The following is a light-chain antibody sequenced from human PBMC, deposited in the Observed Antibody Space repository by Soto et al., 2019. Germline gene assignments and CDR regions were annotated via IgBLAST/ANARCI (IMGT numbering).Light chain of an antibody. CDR3: QQYNGWPAA. CDR1: ETVRSN. Sequence: EIVLTQSPATLSLSPGERATLSCRASETVRSNLAWYQQKPGQAPRFLIYGASTRATGIPARFRGSGSGTEFTLTISSLQPEDFAVYYCQQYNGWPAAFGRGTKVDIK. V-gene: IGKV3-15*01. CDR2: GAS. J-gene: IGKJ1*01.